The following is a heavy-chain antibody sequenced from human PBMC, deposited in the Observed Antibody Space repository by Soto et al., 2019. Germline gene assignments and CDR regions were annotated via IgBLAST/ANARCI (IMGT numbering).Heavy chain of an antibody. Sequence: SETLSLTCTVSGVSISSSSYYWGWIRQPPGKGLEWIGSIYYSGSTYYNPSLKSRVTISVDTSKNQFSLKLSSVTAADTAVYYCARHAGGRGSYNLGYWGQGTLVTVSS. CDR2: IYYSGST. D-gene: IGHD1-1*01. CDR3: ARHAGGRGSYNLGY. CDR1: GVSISSSSYY. V-gene: IGHV4-39*01. J-gene: IGHJ4*02.